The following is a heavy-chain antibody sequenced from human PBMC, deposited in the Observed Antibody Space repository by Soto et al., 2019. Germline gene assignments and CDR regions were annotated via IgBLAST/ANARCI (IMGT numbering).Heavy chain of an antibody. D-gene: IGHD1-1*01. J-gene: IGHJ3*02. V-gene: IGHV1-8*01. Sequence: ASVKVSCKASGYTFTSYDINWVRQATGQGLEWMGWMNPNSGNTGYAQKFQGRVTMTRNTSISTAYMELSSLRSEDTAVYYCARIVGWNDWGAFDIWGQGTMVTVSS. CDR1: GYTFTSYD. CDR2: MNPNSGNT. CDR3: ARIVGWNDWGAFDI.